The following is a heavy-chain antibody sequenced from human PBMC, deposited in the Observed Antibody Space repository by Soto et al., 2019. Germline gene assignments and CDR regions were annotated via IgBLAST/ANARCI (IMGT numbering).Heavy chain of an antibody. CDR3: ARDHENQRFLEKTYYYYYGMDV. D-gene: IGHD3-3*01. Sequence: GGSLRLSCAASGFTFSSYGMHWVRQAPGKGLEWVAVIWYDGSNKYYADSVKGRFTISRDNSKNTLYLQMNSLRAEDTAVYYCARDHENQRFLEKTYYYYYGMDVWGQGTTVTVSS. CDR2: IWYDGSNK. J-gene: IGHJ6*02. V-gene: IGHV3-33*01. CDR1: GFTFSSYG.